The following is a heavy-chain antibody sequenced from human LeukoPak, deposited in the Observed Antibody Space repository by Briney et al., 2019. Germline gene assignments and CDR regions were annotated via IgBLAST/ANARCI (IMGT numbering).Heavy chain of an antibody. V-gene: IGHV5-51*01. CDR2: IYPGDSDT. J-gene: IGHJ4*02. D-gene: IGHD6-19*01. CDR1: GYIFTSYW. Sequence: GESPKISWNGSGYIFTSYWIGWVRQMPGKSLEWMGIIYPGDSDTGYSPSFQGQVTISADKSISTAYLQWSSLKASDTAMYYCARRSSSGPPDCGGQGTLVTVFS. CDR3: ARRSSSGPPDC.